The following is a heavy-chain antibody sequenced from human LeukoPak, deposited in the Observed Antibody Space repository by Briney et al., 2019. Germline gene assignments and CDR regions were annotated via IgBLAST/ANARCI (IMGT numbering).Heavy chain of an antibody. D-gene: IGHD1-26*01. J-gene: IGHJ4*02. CDR1: RFTFSSFG. CDR3: ARVKGEGAHIDY. V-gene: IGHV3-30*04. Sequence: GGSLRLSCAASRFTFSSFGMHWVRQAPGKGLEWVALISYDGSKKYYADSVKGRFTISRDNSKNTVFLQMNSLRAEDTAVYYCARVKGEGAHIDYWGQGTLVTVSS. CDR2: ISYDGSKK.